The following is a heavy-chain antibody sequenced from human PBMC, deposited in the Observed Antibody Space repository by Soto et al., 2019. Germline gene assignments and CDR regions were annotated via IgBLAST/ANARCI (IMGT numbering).Heavy chain of an antibody. Sequence: SETLSLTCTVSGGSISSYYWSWIRQSPGKGLEWIGYIYYSGSTNYNPSLKSRVTISVDTSKNQFSLKLSSVTAADTAVYYCARGGDIVVVPAAIGNWFDPWGQGTLVTVSS. CDR1: GGSISSYY. CDR3: ARGGDIVVVPAAIGNWFDP. D-gene: IGHD2-2*01. CDR2: IYYSGST. V-gene: IGHV4-59*01. J-gene: IGHJ5*02.